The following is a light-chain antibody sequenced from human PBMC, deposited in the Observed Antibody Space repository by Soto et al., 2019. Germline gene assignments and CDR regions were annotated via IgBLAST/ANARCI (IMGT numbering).Light chain of an antibody. J-gene: IGKJ5*01. CDR2: GAA. CDR1: QSVSSRH. CDR3: QQYGSSPT. Sequence: EIVLTQSPGTLSLSPGEGATLSCRASQSVSSRHLAWYQQKPGQAPSLLIYGAASRATGTPDRFSGSGSGTDFTLTISRLEPEDFAVYYCQQYGSSPTFGQGTRLEIK. V-gene: IGKV3-20*01.